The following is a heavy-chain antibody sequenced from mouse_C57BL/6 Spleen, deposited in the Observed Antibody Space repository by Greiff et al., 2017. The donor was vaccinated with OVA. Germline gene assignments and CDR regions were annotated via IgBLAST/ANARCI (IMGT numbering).Heavy chain of an antibody. J-gene: IGHJ3*01. V-gene: IGHV3-6*01. D-gene: IGHD3-2*01. CDR3: ARDTDSSIAY. CDR1: GYSITSGYY. Sequence: VQLKESGPGLVKPSQSLSLTCSVTGYSITSGYYWNWIRQFPGNKPEWMGYISYDGSNNYNPSLKNRISITRDTSKNQFFLKLNSVTTEDTATYYCARDTDSSIAYWGQGTLVTVSA. CDR2: ISYDGSN.